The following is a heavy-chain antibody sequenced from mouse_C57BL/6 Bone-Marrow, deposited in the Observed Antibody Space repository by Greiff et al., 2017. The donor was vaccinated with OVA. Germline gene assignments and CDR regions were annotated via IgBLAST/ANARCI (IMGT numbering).Heavy chain of an antibody. D-gene: IGHD2-5*01. CDR1: GFSFTSYG. CDR2: IWSGGST. CDR3: ARKQDYSNSYFDY. J-gene: IGHJ2*01. V-gene: IGHV2-2*01. Sequence: VKLQQSGPGLVQPSQTLSLTCTVSGFSFTSYGVHWVRQSPGKGLEWLGVIWSGGSTNYNAAFISSLSISKEISRGKVFIKMNSLQADDTAIYYCARKQDYSNSYFDYGCRGNTLTVSA.